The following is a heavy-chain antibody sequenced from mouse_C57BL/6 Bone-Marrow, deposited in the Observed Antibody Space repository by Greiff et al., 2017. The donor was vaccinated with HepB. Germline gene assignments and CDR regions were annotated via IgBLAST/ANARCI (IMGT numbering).Heavy chain of an antibody. Sequence: LVESGAELVRPGASVKLSCTASGFNIKDDYMHWVKQRPEQGLEWIGWIDPENGDTEYASKFQGKATITADTSSNTAYLQLSSLTSEDTAVYYCTTSYWAMDYWGQGTSVTVSS. J-gene: IGHJ4*01. CDR1: GFNIKDDY. CDR2: IDPENGDT. V-gene: IGHV14-4*01. CDR3: TTSYWAMDY.